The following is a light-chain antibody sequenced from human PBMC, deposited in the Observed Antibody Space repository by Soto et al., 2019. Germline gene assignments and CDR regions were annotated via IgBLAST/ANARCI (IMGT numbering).Light chain of an antibody. CDR1: QSVSSN. CDR2: GAS. J-gene: IGKJ1*01. V-gene: IGKV3-15*01. CDR3: QQYNNWRPQT. Sequence: EIVMTQSPATLSASPGERATLSCRASQSVSSNLAWYQQKPGQAPRLLIYGASTRATGIPARFSGSGSGTEFTLTISRLQSEDFAVYYCQQYNNWRPQTFGQGTKVEIK.